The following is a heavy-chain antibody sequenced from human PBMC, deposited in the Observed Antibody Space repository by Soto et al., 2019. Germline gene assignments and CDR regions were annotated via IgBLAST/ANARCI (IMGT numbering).Heavy chain of an antibody. CDR1: VFTFSSYA. Sequence: PVGSLRLSCESSVFTFSSYAMNCVRHSPGKWLEWVSSISSSSSYSHYRDSVKGRFTISRDNAKNALFLQMDSLRAEDTAVYSCASDLQVAGNVWGQGTLVTVSS. D-gene: IGHD6-19*01. J-gene: IGHJ4*01. CDR2: ISSSSSYS. CDR3: ASDLQVAGNV. V-gene: IGHV3-21*01.